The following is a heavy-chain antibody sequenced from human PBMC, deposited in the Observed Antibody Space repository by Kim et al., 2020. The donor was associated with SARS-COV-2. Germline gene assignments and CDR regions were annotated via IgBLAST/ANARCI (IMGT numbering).Heavy chain of an antibody. J-gene: IGHJ3*02. V-gene: IGHV4-34*01. CDR3: ARVRLLRYFDWLPRPAAFDI. CDR2: INHSGST. Sequence: SETLSLTCAVYGGSFSGYYWSWIRQPPGKGLEWIGEINHSGSTNYNPSLKSRVTISVDTSKNQFSLKLSSVTAADTAVYYCARVRLLRYFDWLPRPAAFDIWGQGTMVTVSS. D-gene: IGHD3-9*01. CDR1: GGSFSGYY.